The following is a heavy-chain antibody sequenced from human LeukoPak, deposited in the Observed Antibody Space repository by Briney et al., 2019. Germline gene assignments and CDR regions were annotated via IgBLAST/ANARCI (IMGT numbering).Heavy chain of an antibody. Sequence: GGSLRLSCAASGFTFSSYSMNWVRQAPGKGLEWVSSISSSSSYIYYADSVKGRFTISRDNAKSSLYLQMNSLRAEDTAVYYCASGSTGYYYGMDVWGQGTTVTVSS. CDR2: ISSSSSYI. D-gene: IGHD1-7*01. V-gene: IGHV3-21*01. J-gene: IGHJ6*02. CDR3: ASGSTGYYYGMDV. CDR1: GFTFSSYS.